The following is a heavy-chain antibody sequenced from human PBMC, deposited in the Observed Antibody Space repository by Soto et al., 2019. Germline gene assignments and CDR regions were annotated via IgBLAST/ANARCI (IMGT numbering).Heavy chain of an antibody. Sequence: SETLSLTCAVDGGSFSGYYWSWNRQPPGKGLEWIGEINHSGSTNYNPSLKSRVTISVDTSKNQFSLKLSSVTAADTAVYYCARVTVVVVAANWFDPWGQGTLVTVSS. CDR3: ARVTVVVVAANWFDP. J-gene: IGHJ5*02. V-gene: IGHV4-34*01. CDR1: GGSFSGYY. CDR2: INHSGST. D-gene: IGHD2-15*01.